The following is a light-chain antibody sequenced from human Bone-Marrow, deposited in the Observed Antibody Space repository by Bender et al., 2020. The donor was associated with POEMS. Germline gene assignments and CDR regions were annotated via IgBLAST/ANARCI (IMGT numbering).Light chain of an antibody. CDR2: LYSDGSH. CDR3: QTWGTGIQV. J-gene: IGLJ3*02. V-gene: IGLV4-69*01. CDR1: SGHSSYA. Sequence: QLVLTQSPSASASLGASVKLTCTLSSGHSSYAIAWHQQQPERGPRYLMKLYSDGSHSKGDGIPDRFSGSSSGAERYLTISSLQSEDDADYYCQTWGTGIQVFGGGTKLTVL.